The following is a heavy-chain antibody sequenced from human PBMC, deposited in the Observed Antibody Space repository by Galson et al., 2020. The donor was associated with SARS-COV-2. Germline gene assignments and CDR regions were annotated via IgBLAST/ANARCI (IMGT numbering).Heavy chain of an antibody. CDR1: GFTFGDYA. V-gene: IGHV3-49*04. CDR3: TSTLGIVVVSDY. D-gene: IGHD2-15*01. J-gene: IGHJ4*02. CDR2: IRSKAYGGTT. Sequence: GGSLRLSCTASGFTFGDYAMSWVRQAPGKGLEWVGFIRSKAYGGTTEYAASVKGRFTISRDDSKSIAYLQMNSLKTEDTAVYYCTSTLGIVVVSDYWGQGTLVTVSS.